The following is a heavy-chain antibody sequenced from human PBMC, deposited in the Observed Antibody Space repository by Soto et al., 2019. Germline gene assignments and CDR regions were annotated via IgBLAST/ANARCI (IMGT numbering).Heavy chain of an antibody. Sequence: SVTLSLTFAVSGCSISSGYYCYSIGQPRGRGLEWLGRIFHSATTYDNPSLKSRVTRSVDMSKTQFSLKLTSVTAADTAVYYCARLLDDSRGYYYFDYWGQGTLVTVSS. CDR2: IFHSATT. CDR3: ARLLDDSRGYYYFDY. D-gene: IGHD3-22*01. V-gene: IGHV4-38-2*01. CDR1: GCSISSGYY. J-gene: IGHJ4*02.